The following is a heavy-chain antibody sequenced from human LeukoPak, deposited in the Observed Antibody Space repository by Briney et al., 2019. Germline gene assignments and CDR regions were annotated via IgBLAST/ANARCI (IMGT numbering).Heavy chain of an antibody. CDR2: ISSSGSTI. J-gene: IGHJ5*02. V-gene: IGHV3-11*04. Sequence: GGSLRLSCAASGFTVSSNYMSWIRQAPGKGLEWVSYISSSGSTIYYADSVKGRFTISRDNAKNSLYLQIHSLRAEDTAVYCCARSGTAVAGTRYFDPWGQGTLVTVSS. CDR1: GFTVSSNY. D-gene: IGHD6-13*01. CDR3: ARSGTAVAGTRYFDP.